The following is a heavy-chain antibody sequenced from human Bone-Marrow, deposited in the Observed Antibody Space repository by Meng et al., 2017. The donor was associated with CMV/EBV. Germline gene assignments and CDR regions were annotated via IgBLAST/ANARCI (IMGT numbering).Heavy chain of an antibody. J-gene: IGHJ5*01. D-gene: IGHD7-27*01. CDR2: INSDGHRI. CDR3: TRDNWGSDS. CDR1: GFTFSSYA. Sequence: GESLKISCAASGFTFSSYAMSWVRQAPGKGLVWVSRINSDGHRINYADSVKGRFTISRDNAKNTLFLQMNNLRTEDTAVYYCTRDNWGSDSWGPGPLVTGSS. V-gene: IGHV3-74*01.